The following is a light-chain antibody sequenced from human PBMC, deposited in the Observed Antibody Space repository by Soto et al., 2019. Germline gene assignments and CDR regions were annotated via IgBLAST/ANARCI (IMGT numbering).Light chain of an antibody. Sequence: EIVMTQSPATLSVSPGERATLSCRASQSVGNNLAWYQQKPGQTPRLLFYGASTRATGLPARFSGSGSGTVFTLTISRLQSEEFAVYCCQQYDNWPTFGQGTRLEMK. CDR1: QSVGNN. CDR3: QQYDNWPT. CDR2: GAS. V-gene: IGKV3-15*01. J-gene: IGKJ5*01.